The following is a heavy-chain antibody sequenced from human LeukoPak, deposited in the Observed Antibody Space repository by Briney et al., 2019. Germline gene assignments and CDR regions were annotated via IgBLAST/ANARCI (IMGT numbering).Heavy chain of an antibody. J-gene: IGHJ4*02. CDR2: ISGSGGST. D-gene: IGHD3-22*01. Sequence: GGSLRLSCAASGFTFSSYAMSWVRQAPGKGLEWVSAISGSGGSTYYADSAKGRFTISRDNSKNTLYLQMNSLRAEDTAVYYCAKDGSSYYYDSSGYYSDYWGQGTLVTVSS. V-gene: IGHV3-23*01. CDR1: GFTFSSYA. CDR3: AKDGSSYYYDSSGYYSDY.